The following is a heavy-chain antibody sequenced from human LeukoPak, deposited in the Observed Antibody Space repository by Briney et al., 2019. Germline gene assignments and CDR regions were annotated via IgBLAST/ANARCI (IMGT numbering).Heavy chain of an antibody. CDR2: IKLDVSET. J-gene: IGHJ3*01. CDR3: ARKGNAFDF. V-gene: IGHV3-7*01. D-gene: IGHD3-10*01. Sequence: GGSLRLSCAASGFTFSSYAMSWVRQAPGKGLEWVANIKLDVSETYYVDFVRGRFTISRDNTKNSLYLQMDSLRAEDAAVYYCARKGNAFDFWGQGTMVTVSS. CDR1: GFTFSSYA.